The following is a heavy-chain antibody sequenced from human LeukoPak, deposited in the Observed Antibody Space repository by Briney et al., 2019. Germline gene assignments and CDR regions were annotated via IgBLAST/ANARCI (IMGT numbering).Heavy chain of an antibody. CDR1: GFIFSHYG. CDR2: IWSDATNR. J-gene: IGHJ4*01. V-gene: IGHV3-33*01. D-gene: IGHD4-11*01. CDR3: ARDAQRGFDYSNSLEY. Sequence: GGSLRLSCAASGFIFSHYGMHWVRQAPGKGLEWVAVIWSDATNRFYGASVKGRFTISRDNSQNTVFLQMNSLRAEDTAIYYCARDAQRGFDYSNSLEYWGHGTLATVSS.